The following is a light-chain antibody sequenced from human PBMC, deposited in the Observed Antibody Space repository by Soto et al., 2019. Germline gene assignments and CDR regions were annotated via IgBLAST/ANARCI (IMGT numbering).Light chain of an antibody. V-gene: IGLV2-14*03. CDR3: SSVKGPNYV. Sequence: QSAVTQPASVAGSPGHSIIISCTGTISDVGGNKFVSWYQQYPGKAPKLMICDVSNRPSGVSNRFSGSKSGNTASLTISGLQAEDEAEYYCSSVKGPNYVFGTVTTVTDL. CDR2: DVS. J-gene: IGLJ1*01. CDR1: ISDVGGNKF.